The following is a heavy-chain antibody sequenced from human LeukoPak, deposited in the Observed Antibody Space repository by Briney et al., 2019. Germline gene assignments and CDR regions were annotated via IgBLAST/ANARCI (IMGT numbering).Heavy chain of an antibody. Sequence: GASVKVSCKASGYTFTSYYMHWVRQAPGQGLEWMGIINPSGGSTSYAQKFQGRVTMTRDTSTSTVYMELSSLRSEDTAVYYCAGGNSGYEEFVANFDYWGQGTLVTVSS. J-gene: IGHJ4*02. V-gene: IGHV1-46*01. CDR3: AGGNSGYEEFVANFDY. CDR2: INPSGGST. CDR1: GYTFTSYY. D-gene: IGHD5-12*01.